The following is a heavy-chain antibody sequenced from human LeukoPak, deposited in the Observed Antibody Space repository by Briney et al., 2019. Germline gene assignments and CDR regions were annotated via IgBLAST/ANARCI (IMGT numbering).Heavy chain of an antibody. V-gene: IGHV5-51*01. CDR2: IYPGDSDT. CDR3: ARAVVVPSTNNWFDP. D-gene: IGHD3-22*01. Sequence: GESLKISCKGSGYSFTSYWIGWVRQLPGKGLEWMGIIYPGDSDTRYSPSFQGQVTISADKSISTAYLQWGSLKASDTAMYYCARAVVVPSTNNWFDPWGQGTLVTVSS. J-gene: IGHJ5*02. CDR1: GYSFTSYW.